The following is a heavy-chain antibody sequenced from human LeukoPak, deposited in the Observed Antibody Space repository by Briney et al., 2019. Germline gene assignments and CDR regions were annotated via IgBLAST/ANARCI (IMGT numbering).Heavy chain of an antibody. CDR2: IWYDGSNK. V-gene: IGHV3-33*06. CDR1: GFTFSSYG. D-gene: IGHD3-10*01. CDR3: AKEGYYGSGSYYMDV. Sequence: PGRSLRLSCAASGFTFSSYGMHWVRQAPGKGLEWVGVIWYDGSNKYYADSVKGRFTISRDNSKNTLYLQMNSLRAEDTAVYYCAKEGYYGSGSYYMDVWGKGTTVTDSS. J-gene: IGHJ6*03.